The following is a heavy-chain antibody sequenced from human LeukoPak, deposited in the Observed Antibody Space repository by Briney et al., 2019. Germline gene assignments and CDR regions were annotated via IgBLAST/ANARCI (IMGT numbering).Heavy chain of an antibody. V-gene: IGHV3-7*03. D-gene: IGHD5-12*01. CDR3: AKGPGGWWLSRSAPFDY. CDR1: GFTFSTYW. CDR2: IKPDGSEQ. J-gene: IGHJ4*02. Sequence: GGSLRLSCAASGFTFSTYWMSWVRQAPGKGLEWVANIKPDGSEQYYVDSVKGRFTISRDNSKNTLYLQMNSLRAEDTAVYYCAKGPGGWWLSRSAPFDYWGQGTLVTVSS.